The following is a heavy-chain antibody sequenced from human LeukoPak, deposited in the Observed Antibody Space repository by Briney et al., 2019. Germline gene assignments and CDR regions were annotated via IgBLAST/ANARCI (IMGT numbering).Heavy chain of an antibody. J-gene: IGHJ5*02. CDR1: DDSDSVSRYH. CDR3: ARMAPAAAVNWFDP. V-gene: IGHV4-61*03. Sequence: SETLSLTCTVFDDSDSVSRYHWNWIRQTPGKGLEWVGHINSSGRTNYSPSLKSRVTISIDTSKNYFSPKLTTVTSVATAVYYCARMAPAAAVNWFDPWGQGTLVTVSS. D-gene: IGHD6-13*01. CDR2: INSSGRT.